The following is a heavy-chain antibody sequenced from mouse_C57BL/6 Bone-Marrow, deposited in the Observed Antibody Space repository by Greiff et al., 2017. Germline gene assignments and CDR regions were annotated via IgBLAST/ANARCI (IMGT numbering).Heavy chain of an antibody. V-gene: IGHV2-2*01. Sequence: VQLVESGPGLVQPSQSLSITCTVSGFSLTSYGVHWVRQSPGTGLEWLGVIRSGGSTDYNAAFISRLSISKDNSKGQVFFKMNSLQADDTAIYYSARVPHYYGSSLYYARDYGGQGTSVTVSS. CDR2: IRSGGST. D-gene: IGHD1-1*01. CDR3: ARVPHYYGSSLYYARDY. J-gene: IGHJ4*01. CDR1: GFSLTSYG.